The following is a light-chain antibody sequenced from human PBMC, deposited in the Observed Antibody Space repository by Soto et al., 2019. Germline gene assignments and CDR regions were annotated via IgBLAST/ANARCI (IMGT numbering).Light chain of an antibody. V-gene: IGKV3-11*01. CDR3: QQRSNWPPIT. J-gene: IGKJ5*01. Sequence: EIVLTQSPPTLSLSPGESAALSCRVSQTISTYLAWYQQKPGQAPRLLIYDASNRATGIPARFSGSGSGTDFTLTISSLEPEDAAVYYCQQRSNWPPITFGQGTRLEI. CDR2: DAS. CDR1: QTISTY.